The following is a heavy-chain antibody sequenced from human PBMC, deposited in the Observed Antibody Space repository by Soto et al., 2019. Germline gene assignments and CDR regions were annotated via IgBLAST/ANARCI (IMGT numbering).Heavy chain of an antibody. CDR2: IYYSGST. CDR3: ARDYDILTGYLDP. V-gene: IGHV4-31*03. J-gene: IGHJ5*02. Sequence: SETLSLTCTVSGGSISSGGYYWSWIRQHPGKGLEWIGYIYYSGSTYYNPSLKSRVTISVDMSKNQFSLKLSSVTAADTAVYYCARDYDILTGYLDPWGQGTLVTVSS. D-gene: IGHD3-9*01. CDR1: GGSISSGGYY.